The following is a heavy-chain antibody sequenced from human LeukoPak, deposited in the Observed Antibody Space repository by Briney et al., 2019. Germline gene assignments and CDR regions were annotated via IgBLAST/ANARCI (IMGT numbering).Heavy chain of an antibody. CDR1: GFTFSSYG. J-gene: IGHJ6*03. CDR2: IRYDGSNK. D-gene: IGHD3-3*01. CDR3: ASNKNPSIFGVVIGEYYMDV. Sequence: GGSLRLSCAASGFTFSSYGMHWVRQAPGKGLEWVAFIRYDGSNKYYADSVRGRFTISRDNSKNTLYLQMNSLRAEDTAVYYCASNKNPSIFGVVIGEYYMDVWGKGTTVTVSS. V-gene: IGHV3-30*02.